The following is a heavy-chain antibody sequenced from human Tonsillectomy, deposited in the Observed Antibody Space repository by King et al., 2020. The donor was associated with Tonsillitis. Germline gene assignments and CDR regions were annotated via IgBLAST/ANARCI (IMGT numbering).Heavy chain of an antibody. D-gene: IGHD4-17*01. CDR3: AKGSRYGMGQYFDY. Sequence: EVQLVESGGGLVQPGGSLRLSCAASGFTFSTYAMSWVRQAPGKGLEWVSAISGGGGSTFYADSVTGRFTISRDNSRSTLYLQTNSLRTEDTAVYYCAKGSRYGMGQYFDYWGQGTLVTVSS. CDR2: ISGGGGST. V-gene: IGHV3-23*04. J-gene: IGHJ4*02. CDR1: GFTFSTYA.